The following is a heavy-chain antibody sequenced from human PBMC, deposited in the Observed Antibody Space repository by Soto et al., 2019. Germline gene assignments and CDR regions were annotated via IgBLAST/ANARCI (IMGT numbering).Heavy chain of an antibody. CDR1: GYTFTSYG. CDR2: ISAYNGNT. D-gene: IGHD3-22*01. V-gene: IGHV1-18*01. CDR3: ARDVYYYDSSGYYYFDY. J-gene: IGHJ4*02. Sequence: QVQLVQSGAEVKKPGASVKVSCKASGYTFTSYGISWVRQAPGQGLEWMGWISAYNGNTNYAQKLRGRVTMTTDTSTSKAYMELRSLRSDDTAVYYCARDVYYYDSSGYYYFDYWGQGTLVTVSS.